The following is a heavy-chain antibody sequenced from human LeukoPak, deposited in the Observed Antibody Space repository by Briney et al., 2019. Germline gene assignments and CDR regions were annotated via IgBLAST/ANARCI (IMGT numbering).Heavy chain of an antibody. V-gene: IGHV3-23*01. CDR1: GFTFSSYA. CDR2: ISGSGGST. CDR3: ARLFSASSGPVS. D-gene: IGHD2/OR15-2a*01. Sequence: GGSLRLSCAASGFTFSSYAMSWVRQAPGKGLEWVSAISGSGGSTYYADSVKGRFTISRDNSKNSMYLQMNSLRAEDTAVYYCARLFSASSGPVSWGQGTLVTVSS. J-gene: IGHJ4*02.